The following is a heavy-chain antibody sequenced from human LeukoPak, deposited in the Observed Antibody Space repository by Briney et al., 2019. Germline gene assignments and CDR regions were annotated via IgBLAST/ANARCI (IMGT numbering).Heavy chain of an antibody. CDR2: IYSSGST. D-gene: IGHD3-10*01. J-gene: IGHJ6*02. Sequence: SETLSLTCTVSGGSISSYYWSWIRQPAGKGLEWIGRIYSSGSTNYNPSLRSRVTMSVDTSKNQVSLKLSSVTAADTAVYYCAREYGSYYYYGMDVWGQGTTVPVSS. V-gene: IGHV4-4*07. CDR3: AREYGSYYYYGMDV. CDR1: GGSISSYY.